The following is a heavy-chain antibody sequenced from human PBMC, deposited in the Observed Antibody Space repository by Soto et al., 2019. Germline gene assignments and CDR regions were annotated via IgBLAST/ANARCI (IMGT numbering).Heavy chain of an antibody. CDR2: IKGDASSV. J-gene: IGHJ4*02. V-gene: IGHV3-74*01. D-gene: IGHD3-10*01. CDR3: ARGASGRFYFDY. Sequence: EVQLVESGGGLVQPGGSLRLSCEASGFTFSSYWMHWVGQAPGKGLVWISRIKGDASSVNYAASVKGRFTISRDNAKNTLYLQMNSLSAEDTALYYCARGASGRFYFDYWGQGTLVTVSS. CDR1: GFTFSSYW.